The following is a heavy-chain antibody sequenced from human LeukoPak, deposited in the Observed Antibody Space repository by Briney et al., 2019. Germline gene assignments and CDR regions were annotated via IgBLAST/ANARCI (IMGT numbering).Heavy chain of an antibody. D-gene: IGHD3-10*01. CDR1: TFAFGGYW. CDR3: VADRGNWSGGDF. CDR2: IDSAGGRI. Sequence: GGSLRLSCAGSTFAFGGYWIHWVPQLPGKGLAWVSRIDSAGGRIQWADSVKGRFTISRDNAKNTVYLLMNSLRPEDSAVYYCVADRGNWSGGDFWGRGTLVIVSS. J-gene: IGHJ4*02. V-gene: IGHV3-74*01.